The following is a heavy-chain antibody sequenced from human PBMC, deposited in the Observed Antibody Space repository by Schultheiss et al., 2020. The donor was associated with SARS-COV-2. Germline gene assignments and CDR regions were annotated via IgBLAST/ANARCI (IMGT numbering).Heavy chain of an antibody. Sequence: GGSLRLSCAASGFTFDTYSMNWVRQAPGKGLEWVSSISSSSSYIYYADSVKGRFTISRDNSKNTLYLQMNSLRAEDTAVYYCAREPGWGRITYFDYWGQGTLVTVSS. J-gene: IGHJ4*02. V-gene: IGHV3-21*01. CDR2: ISSSSSYI. CDR3: AREPGWGRITYFDY. CDR1: GFTFDTYS. D-gene: IGHD3-10*01.